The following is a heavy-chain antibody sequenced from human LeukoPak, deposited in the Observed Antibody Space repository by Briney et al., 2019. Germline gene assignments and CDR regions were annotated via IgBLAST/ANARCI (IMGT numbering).Heavy chain of an antibody. V-gene: IGHV3-23*01. CDR1: GFNFSSYS. D-gene: IGHD6-6*01. J-gene: IGHJ4*02. Sequence: GSLRLSCSATGFNFSSYSLNWVRQAPGKGLEWVPAISGSGGSTYYADSVKGRFTISRDNSKNTLYLQMNSLRAEDTAVYYCAREREGSWYRSSSAGFDYWGQGTLVTVSS. CDR2: ISGSGGST. CDR3: AREREGSWYRSSSAGFDY.